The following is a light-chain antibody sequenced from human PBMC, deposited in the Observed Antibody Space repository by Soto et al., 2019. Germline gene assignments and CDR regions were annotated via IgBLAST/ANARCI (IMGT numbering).Light chain of an antibody. J-gene: IGKJ1*01. V-gene: IGKV1-5*03. CDR3: QQYNNYWT. CDR2: KAS. Sequence: DIQMTQSPSTLSASVGDRVTITCRASQSISSSLAWYQQKPGKAPKLLIYKASSLESGVPSRFSGSGSGTEFTLTISSLQPDDFATYYCQQYNNYWTFGQGTKVVIK. CDR1: QSISSS.